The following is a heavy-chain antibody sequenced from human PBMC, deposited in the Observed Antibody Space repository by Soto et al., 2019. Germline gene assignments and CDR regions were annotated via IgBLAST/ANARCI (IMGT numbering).Heavy chain of an antibody. J-gene: IGHJ4*02. CDR3: ASLGGHGARGHYFEY. V-gene: IGHV5-10-1*01. D-gene: IGHD3-16*01. CDR1: GYSFTSYW. Sequence: EVQLVQSGAEVKKPGESLRISCKGSGYSFTSYWISWVRQMPGKGLEWMGRIDPSDSYTNYSPSFQGHVTISADKSISTAYRQWSSRRAPDTAMDDGASLGGHGARGHYFEYWGQGTLVTVSS. CDR2: IDPSDSYT.